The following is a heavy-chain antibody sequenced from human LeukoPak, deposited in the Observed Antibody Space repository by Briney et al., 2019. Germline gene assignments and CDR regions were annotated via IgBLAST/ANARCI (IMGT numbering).Heavy chain of an antibody. Sequence: SETLSLTCTVSGDSVSSYYRSWIRQPPGKGLEWIAYIYYSGTTNYNPSLKSRVTISVDTSKNQFSLKLTSVTAADTAVYYCARGDYGGYSGPADYWGQGTLVTVSS. D-gene: IGHD4-23*01. CDR1: GDSVSSYY. CDR3: ARGDYGGYSGPADY. CDR2: IYYSGTT. J-gene: IGHJ4*02. V-gene: IGHV4-59*02.